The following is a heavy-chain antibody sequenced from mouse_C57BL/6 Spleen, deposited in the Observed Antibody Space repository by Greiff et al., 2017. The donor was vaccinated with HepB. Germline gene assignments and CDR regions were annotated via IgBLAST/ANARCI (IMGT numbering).Heavy chain of an antibody. CDR1: GYTFTSYW. Sequence: VQLQQSGAELVKPGASVKLSCKASGYTFTSYWMQWVKQRPGQGLEWIGEIDPSDSYTNYYQKFKGKATLTVDTSSSTAYMQLSSLTSEDSAVYYSARKRGAAQASWFAYWGQGTLVTVSA. CDR3: ARKRGAAQASWFAY. J-gene: IGHJ3*01. D-gene: IGHD3-2*02. V-gene: IGHV1-50*01. CDR2: IDPSDSYT.